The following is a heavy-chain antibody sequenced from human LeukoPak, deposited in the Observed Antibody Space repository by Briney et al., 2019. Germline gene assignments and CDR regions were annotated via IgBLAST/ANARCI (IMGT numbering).Heavy chain of an antibody. V-gene: IGHV3-9*01. J-gene: IGHJ3*02. Sequence: QPGRSLRLSCAASGFTFDDYAMHGVRQAPGKGLEWVSGISGNSGSIGYADSVKCRFTISRDNAKNSLYLQMNSLRAEDTALYYCAKDLPSRTYCGGDCYFDAFDIWGQGTMVTVSS. CDR2: ISGNSGSI. D-gene: IGHD2-21*02. CDR1: GFTFDDYA. CDR3: AKDLPSRTYCGGDCYFDAFDI.